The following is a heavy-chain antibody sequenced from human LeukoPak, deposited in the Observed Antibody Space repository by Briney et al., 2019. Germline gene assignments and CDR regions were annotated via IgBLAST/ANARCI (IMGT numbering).Heavy chain of an antibody. CDR1: GFTFSSYW. D-gene: IGHD4-11*01. CDR2: INSDGSST. Sequence: VGSLRLSCAASGFTFSSYWMHWVRQAPGKGLVWVSRINSDGSSTSYADSVKGRFTISRDNAKNTLYLQMNSLRAEDTAVYYCARDSADSNGLYWGQRTLVTVSS. CDR3: ARDSADSNGLY. V-gene: IGHV3-74*01. J-gene: IGHJ4*02.